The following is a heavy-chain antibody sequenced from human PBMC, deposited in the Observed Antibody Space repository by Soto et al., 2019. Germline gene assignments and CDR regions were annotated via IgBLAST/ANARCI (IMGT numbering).Heavy chain of an antibody. D-gene: IGHD5-12*01. CDR2: IYHGGST. V-gene: IGHV4-30-2*01. J-gene: IGHJ4*02. CDR1: GGSISSGGYS. CDR3: ARWWSLGVATSWGFAH. Sequence: SETLSLTCAVSGGSISSGGYSWSWIRQPPGKGLEWIGYIYHGGSTYYNPSLKSRVTISVDTSKNQFSLKLSSVTAADTAVYYCARWWSLGVATSWGFAHWGQGTLV.